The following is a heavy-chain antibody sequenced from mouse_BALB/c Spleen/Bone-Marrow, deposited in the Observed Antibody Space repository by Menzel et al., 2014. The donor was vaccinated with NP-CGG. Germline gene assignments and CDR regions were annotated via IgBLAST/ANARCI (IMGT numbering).Heavy chain of an antibody. D-gene: IGHD2-2*01. CDR1: GYTFTNYW. CDR3: ARSRGYAWFAY. CDR2: IFPGTDTT. J-gene: IGHJ3*01. Sequence: QVQLKESGAEVVNPGASVKLSCRPSGYTFTNYWIQWVKQRPGQGLGWIGEIFPGTDTTYYNEKFKDKATLTIDTSSSTAYMQLSNLTSEDSAVYFCARSRGYAWFAYWGQGALVTVSA. V-gene: IGHV1S132*01.